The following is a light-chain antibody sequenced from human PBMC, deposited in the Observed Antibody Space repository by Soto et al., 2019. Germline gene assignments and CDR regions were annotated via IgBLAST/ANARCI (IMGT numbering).Light chain of an antibody. V-gene: IGLV2-11*01. CDR3: CSYAGRYTYV. Sequence: QSVLTQPRSVSGSPGQSVTTSCTGTSSPVGGYHYVSWYQQFPGKAPKLMIYAVSQRPSGVPDRFSGSESGNTASLTISGLQAEDEADYYCCSYAGRYTYVFGTGTKGTVL. CDR1: SSPVGGYHY. CDR2: AVS. J-gene: IGLJ1*01.